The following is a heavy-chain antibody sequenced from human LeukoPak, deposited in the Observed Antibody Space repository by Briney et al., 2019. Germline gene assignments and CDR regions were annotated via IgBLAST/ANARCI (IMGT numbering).Heavy chain of an antibody. J-gene: IGHJ4*02. Sequence: GASVKVSCKASGYAFTNYGITWVRQAPGQGLEWMGWISAYNGNTNYAQKLQGRVTMTTDTSTSTAYMELTSLLTDDTAVYYCARAGDSSSWYALDYWGQGTLVTVSS. CDR1: GYAFTNYG. D-gene: IGHD6-13*01. CDR2: ISAYNGNT. CDR3: ARAGDSSSWYALDY. V-gene: IGHV1-18*01.